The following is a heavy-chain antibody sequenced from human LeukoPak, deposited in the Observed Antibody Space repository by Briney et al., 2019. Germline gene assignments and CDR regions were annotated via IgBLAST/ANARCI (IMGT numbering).Heavy chain of an antibody. D-gene: IGHD2-15*01. CDR1: GFTFSSYG. CDR3: ARDECSGGGCYSSGFDAFDI. V-gene: IGHV3-33*01. J-gene: IGHJ3*02. Sequence: PGSSLRLSCAASGFTFSSYGMYWVRQAPGKGLEWVAVILYDGRNKYYADSVKGRFTISRDNSKNTLYLQMNSLRAEDTAVYYCARDECSGGGCYSSGFDAFDIWGQGTMVTVSS. CDR2: ILYDGRNK.